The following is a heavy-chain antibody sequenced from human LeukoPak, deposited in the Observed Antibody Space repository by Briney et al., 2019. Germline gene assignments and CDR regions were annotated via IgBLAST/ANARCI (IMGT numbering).Heavy chain of an antibody. CDR2: MNPNSGNT. CDR3: AGARGGVLANYYNYYGMTV. D-gene: IGHD3-16*01. Sequence: ASVKVSCKASGYTFTSYDINWVRQATGQGLEWMGWMNPNSGNTGYAQKFQGRVTMTRNTSISTAYMELSSLRAEDTAVYYCAGARGGVLANYYNYYGMTVGAKGLRSPSP. V-gene: IGHV1-8*01. J-gene: IGHJ6*02. CDR1: GYTFTSYD.